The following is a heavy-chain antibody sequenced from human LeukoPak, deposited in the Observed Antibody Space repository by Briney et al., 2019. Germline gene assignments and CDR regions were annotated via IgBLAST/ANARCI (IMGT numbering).Heavy chain of an antibody. J-gene: IGHJ4*02. V-gene: IGHV3-74*01. CDR2: INTDGSTI. CDR3: ARERKSSTSMDY. D-gene: IGHD2-2*01. CDR1: GFTVSSNY. Sequence: GGSLRLSCAASGFTVSSNYMSWVRQAPGKGLVWVSRINTDGSTITYADSVKGRFTISRDNAKNTLYLQMNSLRGEDTAVYFCARERKSSTSMDYWGQGTLVTVSS.